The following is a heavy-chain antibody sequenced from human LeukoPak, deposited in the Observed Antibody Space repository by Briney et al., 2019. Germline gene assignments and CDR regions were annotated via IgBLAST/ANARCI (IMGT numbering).Heavy chain of an antibody. CDR1: GFTFSSYG. CDR3: VRSSMAAAGPFDY. J-gene: IGHJ4*02. V-gene: IGHV3-33*01. Sequence: GRSLRLSCAASGFTFSSYGMHWVRQAPGKGLEWVTVIWYDGSNKYYADSVKGRFTISRDNSKNTLYLQMNSLRAEDTAVYYCVRSSMAAAGPFDYWGQGSLVTVS. CDR2: IWYDGSNK. D-gene: IGHD6-13*01.